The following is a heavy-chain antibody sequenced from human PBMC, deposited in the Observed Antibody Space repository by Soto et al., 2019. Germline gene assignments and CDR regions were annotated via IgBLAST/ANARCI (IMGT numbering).Heavy chain of an antibody. V-gene: IGHV1-8*01. CDR3: AGKDYDFWSGLLNYYYGMDV. CDR2: IIPSSGNT. CDR1: GYTFTSYD. D-gene: IGHD3-3*01. Sequence: ASVKVSCKASGYTFTSYDIQWVRQAAGQGIEWIGWIIPSSGNTAYAQKFQERVTITRDMSTSTAYMELSSLRSEDTAVYYCAGKDYDFWSGLLNYYYGMDVWGQGTTVTVSS. J-gene: IGHJ6*02.